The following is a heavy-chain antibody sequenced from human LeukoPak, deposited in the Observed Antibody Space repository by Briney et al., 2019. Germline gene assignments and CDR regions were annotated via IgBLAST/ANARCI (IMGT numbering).Heavy chain of an antibody. Sequence: SGGSLRLSCAASGFTFSSYAMSWVRQAPGKGLEWVSAISGSGGSTYYADSVKGRFAISRDNSKNTLYLQMNSLRAEDTAVYYCAKTMTIPAYYYYGMDVWGQGTTVTVSS. CDR3: AKTMTIPAYYYYGMDV. CDR1: GFTFSSYA. CDR2: ISGSGGST. J-gene: IGHJ6*02. D-gene: IGHD4/OR15-4a*01. V-gene: IGHV3-23*01.